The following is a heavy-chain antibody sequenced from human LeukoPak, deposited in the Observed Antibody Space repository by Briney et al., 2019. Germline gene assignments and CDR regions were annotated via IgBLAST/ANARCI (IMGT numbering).Heavy chain of an antibody. Sequence: GGSLRLSCAASGFTFSNYYMSWIRQAPGKGLEWISYISSSATNIQYADSVKGRFTISRDNAKNSLYLQMNSLSAEDTAVYYCARVPYKSIAAAGIYYYYYYGMDVWGQGTTVTVSS. V-gene: IGHV3-11*01. CDR2: ISSSATNI. CDR3: ARVPYKSIAAAGIYYYYYYGMDV. J-gene: IGHJ6*02. D-gene: IGHD6-13*01. CDR1: GFTFSNYY.